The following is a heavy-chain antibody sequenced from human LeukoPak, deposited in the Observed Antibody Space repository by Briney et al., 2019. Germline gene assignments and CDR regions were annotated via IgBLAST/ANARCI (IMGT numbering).Heavy chain of an antibody. D-gene: IGHD6-19*01. CDR3: ARDPSWHGSGWYAYWDY. CDR1: GFTFSSYG. CDR2: ISYDGSNK. J-gene: IGHJ4*02. V-gene: IGHV3-30*19. Sequence: PGGSLRLSCAASGFTFSSYGLRWVRQAPGKGLEWVAVISYDGSNKYYADSVKGRFTISRDNSKNTLYLQMNSLRAEDTAVYYCARDPSWHGSGWYAYWDYWGQGTLVTVSS.